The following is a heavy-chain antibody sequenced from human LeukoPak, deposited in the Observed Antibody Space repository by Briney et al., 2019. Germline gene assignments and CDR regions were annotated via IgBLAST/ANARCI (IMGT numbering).Heavy chain of an antibody. Sequence: GASLRLSCAASGFTFTTYWMSWVRQTPGKGLEWLANIKQDGSEKYYVDSVEGRFTVSRDNAKNSLYLQMNSLRVEDTGVYYCTRYSGYPGDYWGQGTLVTVSS. CDR1: GFTFTTYW. D-gene: IGHD5-12*01. J-gene: IGHJ4*02. V-gene: IGHV3-7*01. CDR3: TRYSGYPGDY. CDR2: IKQDGSEK.